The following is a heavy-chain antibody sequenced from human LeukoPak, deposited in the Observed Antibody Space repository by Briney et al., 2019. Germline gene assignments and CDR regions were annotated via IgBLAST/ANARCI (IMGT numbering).Heavy chain of an antibody. J-gene: IGHJ4*02. V-gene: IGHV3-7*01. CDR1: GFTFSNYW. D-gene: IGHD2-2*01. CDR2: IKRDGREK. Sequence: GGSLRLSCAASGFTFSNYWMSWVRQAPGKGLEWVANIKRDGREKYYVDSVKGRFTISRDNAKNCLYLQMSSLRAEDTAVYYCARDASTRCYLCEVDHWGQGTLVTVSS. CDR3: ARDASTRCYLCEVDH.